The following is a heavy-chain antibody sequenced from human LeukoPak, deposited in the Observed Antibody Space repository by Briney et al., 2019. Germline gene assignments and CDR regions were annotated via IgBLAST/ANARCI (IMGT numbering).Heavy chain of an antibody. CDR2: ISGSGGST. Sequence: GSLRLSCAASGFTFSSYAMSWVRQAPGKGLEWVSAISGSGGSTYYADSVKGRFTITRDNSKNTLYLQMNSLRAEDTAVYYCAKDRDRGGCSSTSCYFDYWGQGTLVTVSS. V-gene: IGHV3-23*01. D-gene: IGHD2-2*01. J-gene: IGHJ4*02. CDR3: AKDRDRGGCSSTSCYFDY. CDR1: GFTFSSYA.